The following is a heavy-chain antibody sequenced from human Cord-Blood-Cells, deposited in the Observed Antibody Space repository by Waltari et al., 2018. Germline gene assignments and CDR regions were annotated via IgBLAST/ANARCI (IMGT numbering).Heavy chain of an antibody. CDR1: GLPVSSNY. CDR2: IYSGGST. D-gene: IGHD6-13*01. V-gene: IGHV3-66*01. Sequence: EVQLVESGGGWGQPGGSLRLSCAAYGLPVSSNYMSRGRPGPGKGLECVSVIYSGGSTYYADSVKGRFTISRDNSKNTLYLQMNSLRAEDTAVYYCARDGIAAAGKAPGAFDIWGQGTMVTVSS. CDR3: ARDGIAAAGKAPGAFDI. J-gene: IGHJ3*02.